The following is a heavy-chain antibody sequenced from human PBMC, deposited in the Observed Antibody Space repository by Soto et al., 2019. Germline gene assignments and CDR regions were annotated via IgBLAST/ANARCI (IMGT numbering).Heavy chain of an antibody. Sequence: GGSLRLSCAASGFTFDDYAMHWVRQAPGKGLEWVSGISWNSGSIGYADSVKGRFTISRDNAKNSLYLQMNSLRAEDTALYYCAKGPYGDYVDWFDPWGQGTLVTVSS. CDR1: GFTFDDYA. CDR3: AKGPYGDYVDWFDP. V-gene: IGHV3-9*01. J-gene: IGHJ5*02. CDR2: ISWNSGSI. D-gene: IGHD4-17*01.